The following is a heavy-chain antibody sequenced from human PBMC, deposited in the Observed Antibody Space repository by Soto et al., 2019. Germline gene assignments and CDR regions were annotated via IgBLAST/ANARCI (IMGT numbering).Heavy chain of an antibody. V-gene: IGHV4-39*07. D-gene: IGHD3-22*01. CDR2: INHSGST. CDR1: GGSISSGDYY. J-gene: IGHJ1*01. Sequence: SETLSLTCTVSGGSISSGDYYWSWIRQPPGKGLDWIGEINHSGSTNYNPSLKSRVTISVDTSKNQFSLKLSSVTAADTAVYYCVRGQLMTITMIFGPKLYFQHWGQGTLVTVSS. CDR3: VRGQLMTITMIFGPKLYFQH.